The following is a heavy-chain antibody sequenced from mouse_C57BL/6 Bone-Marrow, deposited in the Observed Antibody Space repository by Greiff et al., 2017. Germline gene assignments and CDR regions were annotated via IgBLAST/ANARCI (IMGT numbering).Heavy chain of an antibody. Sequence: DVMLVESGGGLVQSGRSLRLSCATSGFTFSDFYMEWVRQAPGKGLEWIAASRNKANDYTTEYSASVKGRFIVSRDTSQSILYLQMNALRAEDTAIYYCARDALGAMDYWGQGTSVTVSS. J-gene: IGHJ4*01. CDR2: SRNKANDYTT. D-gene: IGHD4-1*01. V-gene: IGHV7-1*01. CDR3: ARDALGAMDY. CDR1: GFTFSDFY.